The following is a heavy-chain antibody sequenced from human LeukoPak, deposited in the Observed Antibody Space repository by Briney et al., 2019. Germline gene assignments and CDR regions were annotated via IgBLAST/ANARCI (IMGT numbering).Heavy chain of an antibody. CDR1: GGFINNY. Sequence: SETLSLTCTVSGGFINNYWSWIRQPAGKGLEWIGRVYTSGITNYNPSLKSRITMSVDTSKNQFSLKLTSVTAADTAVYYCARHNAFDRGYYYYMDVWGKGTTVTVSS. D-gene: IGHD3-9*01. J-gene: IGHJ6*03. V-gene: IGHV4-4*07. CDR2: VYTSGIT. CDR3: ARHNAFDRGYYYYMDV.